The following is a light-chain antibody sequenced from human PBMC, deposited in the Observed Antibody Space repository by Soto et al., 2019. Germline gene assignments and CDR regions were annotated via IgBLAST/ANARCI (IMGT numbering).Light chain of an antibody. CDR1: QGIDRA. CDR2: AAT. CDR3: QQSYSTPHT. J-gene: IGKJ1*01. Sequence: IQLTQSPSSLSASVGDRVTIICRASQGIDRALAWYQQQPGKAPKLLLYAATSLQSGVPSRFSGGGSGADFTLTVSSLQPEDFATYYCQQSYSTPHTFGQGTKVDIK. V-gene: IGKV1-39*01.